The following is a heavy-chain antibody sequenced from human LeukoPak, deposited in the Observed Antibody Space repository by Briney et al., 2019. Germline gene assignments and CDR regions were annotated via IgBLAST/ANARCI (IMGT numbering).Heavy chain of an antibody. CDR1: GGSISSSSYY. Sequence: PSETLSLTCTVSGGSISSSSYYWGWIRQPPGKGLEWIGSIYYSGSTYYNPSPKSRVTISVDRSKNQFSLKLSSVTAADTAVYYCARSSIAARRYFDYWGQGTLVTVSS. D-gene: IGHD6-6*01. V-gene: IGHV4-39*07. CDR2: IYYSGST. CDR3: ARSSIAARRYFDY. J-gene: IGHJ4*02.